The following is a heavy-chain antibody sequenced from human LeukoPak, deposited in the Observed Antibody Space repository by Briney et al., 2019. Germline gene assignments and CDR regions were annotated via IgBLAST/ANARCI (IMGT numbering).Heavy chain of an antibody. V-gene: IGHV1-2*02. D-gene: IGHD6-19*01. CDR1: GYTFTGYY. Sequence: ASVKVSCKASGYTFTGYYMHWVRQAPGQGLEWMGWINPSSGGTNYAQKFQGRVTMTRDTSISTAYMELSRLRSDDTAVYYCARVPRWLKDFDYWGQGTLVTVSS. J-gene: IGHJ4*02. CDR3: ARVPRWLKDFDY. CDR2: INPSSGGT.